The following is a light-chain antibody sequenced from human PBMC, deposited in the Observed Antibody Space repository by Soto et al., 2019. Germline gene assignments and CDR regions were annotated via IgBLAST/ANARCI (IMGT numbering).Light chain of an antibody. CDR3: QAWGTGIRV. Sequence: QPVLTQSPSASASLGASVKLTCTLSSGHSSAAIAWHQQQPEKGPRYLMKVNSDGSHNKGDGIPDRFSGSSSGAERYLTISSLQSEDEADYYCQAWGTGIRVFGGGTKLTVL. CDR1: SGHSSAA. J-gene: IGLJ3*02. CDR2: VNSDGSH. V-gene: IGLV4-69*01.